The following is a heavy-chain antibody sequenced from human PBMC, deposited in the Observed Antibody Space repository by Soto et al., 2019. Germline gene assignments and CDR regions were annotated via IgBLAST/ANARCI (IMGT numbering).Heavy chain of an antibody. Sequence: ASVKVSCKASGYTFTNYALHWVRQAPGQRLEWMGCISAANGNRKYSQEFQGRVTISRDTSASTAYMELSSLRSEDTAVYYCAKEGPAVAGLYYYYYYYMDVWGKGTTVTVSS. CDR2: ISAANGNR. V-gene: IGHV1-3*01. CDR1: GYTFTNYA. CDR3: AKEGPAVAGLYYYYYYYMDV. J-gene: IGHJ6*03. D-gene: IGHD6-19*01.